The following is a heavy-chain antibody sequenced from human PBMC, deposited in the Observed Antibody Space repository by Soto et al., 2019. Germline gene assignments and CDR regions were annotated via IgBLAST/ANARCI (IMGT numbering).Heavy chain of an antibody. Sequence: EVQLLESGGGLVQPGGSLRLSCAASAVTFSTYAMSWVRQAPGKGLEWVSAISRSGGSTYYADSVKGRFTVSRDNPENMLYLQMNSLRAEDTAVYFCAKGSASTYYFDSWGQGTLVTVSS. D-gene: IGHD6-19*01. CDR1: AVTFSTYA. CDR3: AKGSASTYYFDS. CDR2: ISRSGGST. V-gene: IGHV3-23*01. J-gene: IGHJ4*02.